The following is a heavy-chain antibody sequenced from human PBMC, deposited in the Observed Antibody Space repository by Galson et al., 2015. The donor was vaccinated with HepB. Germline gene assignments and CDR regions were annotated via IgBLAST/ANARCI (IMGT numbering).Heavy chain of an antibody. CDR1: GYSISSGYH. V-gene: IGHV4-38-2*02. Sequence: SETLSLTCTVSGYSISSGYHWGWIRQPPGKGLEWIGSIYHSGSTYYNPSLKSRVTISVDTSKNQFSLKLSSVTAADTAVYYCASEMATIIEGLNAFDIWGQGTMVTVSS. J-gene: IGHJ3*02. CDR2: IYHSGST. CDR3: ASEMATIIEGLNAFDI. D-gene: IGHD5-24*01.